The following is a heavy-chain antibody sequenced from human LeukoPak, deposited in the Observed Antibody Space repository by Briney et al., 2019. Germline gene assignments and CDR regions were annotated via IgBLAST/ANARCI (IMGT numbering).Heavy chain of an antibody. CDR1: GGSTSSYY. Sequence: SETLSLTCTVSGGSTSSYYWTWIRQPPGKGLEWIGYIYYSGSTNYNPSLKSRVTISVDTSKNQFSLKLTSVTAADTAVYYCARGVNSGYFDYCGQGTLVTVSS. CDR3: ARGVNSGYFDY. J-gene: IGHJ4*02. V-gene: IGHV4-59*01. D-gene: IGHD1-26*01. CDR2: IYYSGST.